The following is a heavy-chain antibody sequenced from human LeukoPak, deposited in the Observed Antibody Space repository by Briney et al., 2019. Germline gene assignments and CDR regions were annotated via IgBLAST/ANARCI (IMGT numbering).Heavy chain of an antibody. J-gene: IGHJ4*02. V-gene: IGHV3-33*01. D-gene: IGHD1-26*01. CDR3: ARDGRALLRDFDY. Sequence: PGGSLRLSCAASGFTFSSYVIHWVRQAPGKGLEWVAGIWYDGSNYYYADSVKGRFTISRDNSKNTLYLQMNRLRAEDTGVYYCARDGRALLRDFDYWGQGTLVTVSS. CDR1: GFTFSSYV. CDR2: IWYDGSNY.